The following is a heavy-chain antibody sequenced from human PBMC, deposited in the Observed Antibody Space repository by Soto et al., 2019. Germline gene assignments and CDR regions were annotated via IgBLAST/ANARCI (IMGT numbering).Heavy chain of an antibody. V-gene: IGHV3-48*02. CDR1: GFTFSTYS. J-gene: IGHJ4*02. Sequence: EVQLVESGGGLVQPGGSLRLSCAASGFTFSTYSMNWVRQAPGKGLEWVSHISSSSNIYYADSVKGRFTISRDNAKNSLYLQMNSLRDEDTAVYYCARDRFRFDYWGQGTVVTVSS. CDR2: ISSSSNI. CDR3: ARDRFRFDY.